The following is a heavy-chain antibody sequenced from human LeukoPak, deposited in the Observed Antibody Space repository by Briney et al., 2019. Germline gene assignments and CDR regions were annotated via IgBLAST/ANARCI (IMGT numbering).Heavy chain of an antibody. CDR2: ISSDSNYI. D-gene: IGHD2-2*01. Sequence: GGSLRLSCAASGFTFSSYSMNWVRQAPGKGLEWVSSISSDSNYIFYADSVKGRFTISRDNAENSLFLQMNSLRAEDTAVYYCASRYCTSTNCYAFDIWGQGTMVTVSS. J-gene: IGHJ3*02. CDR3: ASRYCTSTNCYAFDI. CDR1: GFTFSSYS. V-gene: IGHV3-21*01.